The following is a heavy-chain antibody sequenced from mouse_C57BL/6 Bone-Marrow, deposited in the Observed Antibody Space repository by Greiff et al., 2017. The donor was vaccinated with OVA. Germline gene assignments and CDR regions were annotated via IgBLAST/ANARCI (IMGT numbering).Heavy chain of an antibody. V-gene: IGHV1-62-2*01. Sequence: LVESGAELVKPGASVKLSCKASGYTFTEYTIHWVKQRSGQGLEWIGWFYPGSGSIKYNEKFKDKATLTADKSSSTVYMELSRLTSEDSAVYFCARHEEAYGNYPYFDYWGQGTTLTVSS. J-gene: IGHJ2*01. D-gene: IGHD2-1*01. CDR3: ARHEEAYGNYPYFDY. CDR2: FYPGSGSI. CDR1: GYTFTEYT.